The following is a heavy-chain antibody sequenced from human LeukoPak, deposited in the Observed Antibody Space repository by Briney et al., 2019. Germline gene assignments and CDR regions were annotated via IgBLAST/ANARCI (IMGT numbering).Heavy chain of an antibody. CDR2: IWYDGSNK. V-gene: IGHV3-33*06. CDR1: GFTFSSYG. CDR3: AKESRVLLWFGEFHF. Sequence: GGSLRLSCAASGFTFSSYGMHWVRQAPGKWLEWVAVIWYDGSNKYYADSVKGRFTISRDNSKNTLYLQMNSLRAEDTAVYYCAKESRVLLWFGEFHFWGQGTLVTVSS. D-gene: IGHD3-10*01. J-gene: IGHJ4*02.